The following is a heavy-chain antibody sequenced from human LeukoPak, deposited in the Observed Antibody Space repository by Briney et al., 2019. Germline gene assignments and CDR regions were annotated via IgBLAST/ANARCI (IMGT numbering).Heavy chain of an antibody. CDR1: GYTFIGYY. D-gene: IGHD6-13*01. Sequence: ASVKVFCKASGYTFIGYYIHWVRQAPGQGLEWMGWINPNSGGTNYAQKFQGRVTMTRDTSIGTAYMDLSRLKSDDTAVYYCARDKCSSSLTPDYWGQGTLVTVSS. J-gene: IGHJ4*02. V-gene: IGHV1-2*02. CDR3: ARDKCSSSLTPDY. CDR2: INPNSGGT.